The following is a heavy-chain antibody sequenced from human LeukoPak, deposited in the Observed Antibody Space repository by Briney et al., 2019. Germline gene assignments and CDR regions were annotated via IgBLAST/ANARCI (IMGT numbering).Heavy chain of an antibody. CDR3: ARDWFHAIDY. D-gene: IGHD2/OR15-2a*01. V-gene: IGHV3-30*03. CDR1: GFTFSSYG. Sequence: GGSLRLSCAASGFTFSSYGMHWVRQAPGKGLEWVAVISYDGSNKYYADSVRGRFTISRDNSKNTLYLQMNSLRAEDTALYYCARDWFHAIDYWGQGTLVTVSS. CDR2: ISYDGSNK. J-gene: IGHJ4*02.